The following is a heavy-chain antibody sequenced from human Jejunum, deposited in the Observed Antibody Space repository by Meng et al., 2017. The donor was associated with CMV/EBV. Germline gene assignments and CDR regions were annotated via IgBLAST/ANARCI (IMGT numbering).Heavy chain of an antibody. Sequence: QVQLVESGGGVVQPGESLRLSCATSRFTFCTYGMHGVRQAPGKGLEWVTFIRNDGSNKYYVDSVKGRFTTSRDNSKNTVYLQVNSLRVEDTAVYYCVKEGLEYWGQGTLVTVSS. J-gene: IGHJ4*02. CDR1: RFTFCTYG. CDR2: IRNDGSNK. D-gene: IGHD6-6*01. CDR3: VKEGLEY. V-gene: IGHV3-30*02.